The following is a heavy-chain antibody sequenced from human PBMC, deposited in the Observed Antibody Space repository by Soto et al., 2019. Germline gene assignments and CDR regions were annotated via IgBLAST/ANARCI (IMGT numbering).Heavy chain of an antibody. J-gene: IGHJ5*02. D-gene: IGHD6-13*01. CDR1: GFTFRSFT. CDR3: TRDASRDSSARGWFDP. V-gene: IGHV3-21*01. CDR2: ISSNSAYI. Sequence: VGSLRLSCAASGFTFRSFTMNWVRQAPGKGLEWVSTISSNSAYIYYTDALRGRFTISRDNAKNSLHLQMYSLRAEDTAVYYCTRDASRDSSARGWFDPWGPGTLVTVAS.